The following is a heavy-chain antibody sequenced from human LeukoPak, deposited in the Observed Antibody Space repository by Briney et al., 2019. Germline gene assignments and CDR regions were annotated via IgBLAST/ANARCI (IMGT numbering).Heavy chain of an antibody. J-gene: IGHJ3*02. V-gene: IGHV4-4*08. CDR2: IYNSRST. Sequence: PSETLSLTCTVSGGSISSYYWTRIRQPPGKGLEWIGYIYNSRSTNYNPSLRSRVTISVDTSKNQFSLKLSSVTAADTAVYYCASGRDIMITFGGVIPREDAFDIWGQGTMVTVSS. CDR3: ASGRDIMITFGGVIPREDAFDI. CDR1: GGSISSYY. D-gene: IGHD3-16*02.